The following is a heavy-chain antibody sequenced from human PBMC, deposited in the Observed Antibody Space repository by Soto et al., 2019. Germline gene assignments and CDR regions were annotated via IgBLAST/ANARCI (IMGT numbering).Heavy chain of an antibody. CDR1: GFTFSNAW. J-gene: IGHJ6*03. V-gene: IGHV3-15*01. D-gene: IGHD1-1*01. CDR2: IKSKTDGGTT. Sequence: EVQLVESGGGLVQPGGSLRLSCAASGFTFSNAWMSWVRQAPGKGLEWVGRIKSKTDGGTTDYAAPVKGRFTISRDDSKNTLYLQMNSLKTEDTAVYYCTKNAGTTFPLDYYYYYMDVWGKGTTVTVSS. CDR3: TKNAGTTFPLDYYYYYMDV.